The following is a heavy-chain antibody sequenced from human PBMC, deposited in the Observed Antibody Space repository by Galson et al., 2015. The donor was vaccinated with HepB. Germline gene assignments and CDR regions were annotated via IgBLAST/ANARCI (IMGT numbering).Heavy chain of an antibody. CDR2: ISYDGSNK. D-gene: IGHD6-19*01. J-gene: IGHJ4*02. V-gene: IGHV3-30*18. CDR3: AKDYIAVAEGPDY. Sequence: SLRLSCAASGFTFSSYGMHWVRQAPGKGLEWVAVISYDGSNKYYADPVKGRFTISRDNSKNTLYLQMNSLRAEDTAVYYCAKDYIAVAEGPDYWGQGTLVTVSS. CDR1: GFTFSSYG.